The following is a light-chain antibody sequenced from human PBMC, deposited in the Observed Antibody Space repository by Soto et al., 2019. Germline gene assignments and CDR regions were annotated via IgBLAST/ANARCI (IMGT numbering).Light chain of an antibody. V-gene: IGKV1-12*01. J-gene: IGKJ1*01. Sequence: DIQMTQSPSSVSASVGDRVTLTCRASQGIGDRLAWYQQNPGKVPQLLIYFASTLGSGVPSRFRGSGSGTDFILTINTLQADDFATYYCLHTYSFPRTFGQGTKVEIK. CDR2: FAS. CDR1: QGIGDR. CDR3: LHTYSFPRT.